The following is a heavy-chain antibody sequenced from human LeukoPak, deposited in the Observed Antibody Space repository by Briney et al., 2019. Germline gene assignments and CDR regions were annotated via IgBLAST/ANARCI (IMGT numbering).Heavy chain of an antibody. J-gene: IGHJ6*03. CDR3: GRVHCSTNSCYDYYDYYMDV. V-gene: IGHV3-20*04. Sequence: GGSLRLSCVASGFRFDDYSMNWVRHVPGKGLEWVAGINWDGASTGYGDSMKGRFTISRDNGKNSLYLQMNSLRVEDTAVYYCGRVHCSTNSCYDYYDYYMDVSGKGTTVTVSS. CDR2: INWDGAST. D-gene: IGHD2-2*01. CDR1: GFRFDDYS.